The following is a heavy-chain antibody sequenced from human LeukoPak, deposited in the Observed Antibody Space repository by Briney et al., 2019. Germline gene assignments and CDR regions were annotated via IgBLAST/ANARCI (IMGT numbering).Heavy chain of an antibody. CDR3: ARGDANWGYYFDY. J-gene: IGHJ4*02. Sequence: GGSLRLSCAASGFTFDDYGMSWVRQAPGKGLEWVSGITWNGGSTGYADSVKGRFTISRDNAKNSPYLQMNSLGAEDTALYYCARGDANWGYYFDYWGQGTLVTVSS. CDR1: GFTFDDYG. D-gene: IGHD7-27*01. CDR2: ITWNGGST. V-gene: IGHV3-20*04.